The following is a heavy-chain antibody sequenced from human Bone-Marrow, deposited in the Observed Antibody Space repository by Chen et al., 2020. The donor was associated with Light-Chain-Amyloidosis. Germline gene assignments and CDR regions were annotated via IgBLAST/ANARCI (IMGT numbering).Heavy chain of an antibody. Sequence: QVQLVESGGGLVKPGGYLRLSCAASGFSFSDFYMSWIRQAPGKELEWLSYISSSGNTIDYADSVKGRFTISRDNAKKSLYLQMNSLRAEDTAVYYCARDRVDYSKYGGRFDNWGQGTLVTVSS. CDR1: GFSFSDFY. CDR3: ARDRVDYSKYGGRFDN. J-gene: IGHJ4*02. V-gene: IGHV3-11*01. CDR2: ISSSGNTI. D-gene: IGHD4-4*01.